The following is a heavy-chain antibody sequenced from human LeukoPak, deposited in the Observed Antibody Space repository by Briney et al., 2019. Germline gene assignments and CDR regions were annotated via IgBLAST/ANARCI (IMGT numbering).Heavy chain of an antibody. Sequence: PSETLSLTCSVSGGSVSNYYWSWIRQPPGKGLEWIGYVYYTGSTNYNPSLKSRVTMFEDKSKNQFSLRLYSVTVADTAVYYCARVDPDSSSTLEVFDYWGQGTLVTVSS. J-gene: IGHJ4*02. CDR3: ARVDPDSSSTLEVFDY. CDR1: GGSVSNYY. V-gene: IGHV4-59*08. D-gene: IGHD6-6*01. CDR2: VYYTGST.